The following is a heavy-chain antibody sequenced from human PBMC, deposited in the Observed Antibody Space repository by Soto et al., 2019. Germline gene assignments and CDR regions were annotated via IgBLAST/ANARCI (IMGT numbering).Heavy chain of an antibody. Sequence: QVQLLQSGAEVKKPGASVRISCMASGFTFTNSYMHWVRQAPGQGLEWVGLINPSAGSTRFAQQFPGRVTMTRDMSASTVYMELRSLTSGDTAVYYCARGEFNWNDPGFDYWGLGTLVSVSS. D-gene: IGHD1-20*01. J-gene: IGHJ4*02. CDR3: ARGEFNWNDPGFDY. CDR2: INPSAGST. CDR1: GFTFTNSY. V-gene: IGHV1-46*01.